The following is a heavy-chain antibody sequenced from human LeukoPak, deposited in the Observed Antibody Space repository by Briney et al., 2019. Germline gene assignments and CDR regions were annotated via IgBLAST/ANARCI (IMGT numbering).Heavy chain of an antibody. CDR1: GGSFSGYY. D-gene: IGHD6-19*01. Sequence: SETLSLTCAVYGGSFSGYYWSWIRQPPGKGLEWIGEINHSGSTNYNPSLKSRVSISVDTSKNQFSLKLSSVTAADTAVYYCARAIVAGTRKYYFDYWGQGTLVTVSS. CDR3: ARAIVAGTRKYYFDY. CDR2: INHSGST. V-gene: IGHV4-34*01. J-gene: IGHJ4*02.